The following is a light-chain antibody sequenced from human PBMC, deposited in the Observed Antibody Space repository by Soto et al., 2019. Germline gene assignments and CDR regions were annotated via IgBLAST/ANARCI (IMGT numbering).Light chain of an antibody. CDR1: TSNIGAGHD. Sequence: QSVLTQPPSVSGAPGQRVTISCTGSTSNIGAGHDVHWYQQLPGTAPKLLISANTNRPSGVPDRFSGSKSGTSASLAITGLQAEDEADYYCQSYDSSLTAVIFGGGTQLTVL. J-gene: IGLJ7*01. V-gene: IGLV1-40*01. CDR3: QSYDSSLTAVI. CDR2: ANT.